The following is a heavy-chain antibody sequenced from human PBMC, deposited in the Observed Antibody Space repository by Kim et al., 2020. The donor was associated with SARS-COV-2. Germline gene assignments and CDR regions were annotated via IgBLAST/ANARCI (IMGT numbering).Heavy chain of an antibody. CDR3: ARASSGSYYNWFDP. CDR2: ISYDGSNK. Sequence: GGSLRLSCAASGFTFSSYAMHWVRQAPGKGLEWVAVISYDGSNKYYADSVKGRFTISRDNSKNTLYLQMNSLRAEDTAVYYCARASSGSYYNWFDPWGQGTLVTVSS. CDR1: GFTFSSYA. V-gene: IGHV3-30-3*01. J-gene: IGHJ5*02. D-gene: IGHD3-10*01.